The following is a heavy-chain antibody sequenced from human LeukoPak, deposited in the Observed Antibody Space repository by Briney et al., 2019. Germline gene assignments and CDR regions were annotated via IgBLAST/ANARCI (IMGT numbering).Heavy chain of an antibody. CDR3: ARDFYGGRTEYYFDS. Sequence: PGGSLRLSCAASGFTFSNYAMSWVRRAPGRGLEWVSAISGSGGTTNFADSVKGRFTISRDNSKNTLYLQLNSLRVDDTAVYYCARDFYGGRTEYYFDSWGREPWSPSPQ. CDR1: GFTFSNYA. V-gene: IGHV3-23*01. J-gene: IGHJ4*02. CDR2: ISGSGGTT. D-gene: IGHD4-23*01.